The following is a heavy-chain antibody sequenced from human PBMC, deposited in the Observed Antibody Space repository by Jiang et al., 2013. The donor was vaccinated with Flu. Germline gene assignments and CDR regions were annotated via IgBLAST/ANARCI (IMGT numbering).Heavy chain of an antibody. V-gene: IGHV5-51*01. CDR2: IYPGDSDT. J-gene: IGHJ3*02. Sequence: IGWVRQMPGKGLEWMGIIYPGDSDTRYSPSFQGQVTISADKSISTAYLQWSSLKASDTAMYYCARATTGTTDAFDIWGQGTMVTVSS. CDR3: ARATTGTTDAFDI. D-gene: IGHD1-1*01.